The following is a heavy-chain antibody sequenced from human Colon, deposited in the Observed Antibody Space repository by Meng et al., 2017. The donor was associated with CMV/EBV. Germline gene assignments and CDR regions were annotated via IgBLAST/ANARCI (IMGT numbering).Heavy chain of an antibody. CDR2: IYYSGST. D-gene: IGHD5-18*01. J-gene: IGHJ4*02. Sequence: SETLSLTCTVSGGSVSSGSYYWSWIRQPPGKGLEWIGYIYYSGSTNYNPSLKSRVTISADTSRNQFSLKLSSVTAADTAVYYCARGYSYGPDYWGQGTLVTVSS. CDR1: GGSVSSGSYY. CDR3: ARGYSYGPDY. V-gene: IGHV4-61*01.